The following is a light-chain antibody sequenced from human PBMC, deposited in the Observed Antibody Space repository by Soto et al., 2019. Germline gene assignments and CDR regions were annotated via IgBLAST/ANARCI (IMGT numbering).Light chain of an antibody. CDR3: QQRSNWS. V-gene: IGKV3-11*01. CDR1: QSVSSY. CDR2: DAS. J-gene: IGKJ4*01. Sequence: EIVLTQSPATLSLSPGERATLSCRASQSVSSYLAWYQQKPGQAPRLLIYDASNRATGIPARFSGSVSGTDFTLTISSLEPEEFAVYYCQQRSNWSFGGGTKVEIK.